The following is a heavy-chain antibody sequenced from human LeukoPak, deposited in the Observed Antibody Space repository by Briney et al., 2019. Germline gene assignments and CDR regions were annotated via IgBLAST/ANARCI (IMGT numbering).Heavy chain of an antibody. J-gene: IGHJ4*02. V-gene: IGHV1-24*01. D-gene: IGHD1-26*01. CDR2: FDPEDGET. Sequence: ASVKVSCKVSGYTLTELSMHWVRQAPGKGLEWMGGFDPEDGETIYAQKFQGRVTMTEDTSTDTAYMELSSLRSEDTAVYYCATVGSGSDVSGFDYWGQGTLSPSPQ. CDR3: ATVGSGSDVSGFDY. CDR1: GYTLTELS.